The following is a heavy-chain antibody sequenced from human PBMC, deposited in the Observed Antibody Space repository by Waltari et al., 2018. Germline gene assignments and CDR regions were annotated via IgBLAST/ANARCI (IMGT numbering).Heavy chain of an antibody. V-gene: IGHV3-15*01. D-gene: IGHD3-22*01. Sequence: EVQLVESGGGLVKPGGSLSLSCAAAGFHFSNAWMSWVRQAPGKRREWVGRIKRKTEGGTAAYAAPVEGRFTISRDDSENTLFLQMNSLRSEDTAVYYCIHYYRYAMDAWGQGTAVTVSS. CDR2: IKRKTEGGTA. CDR3: IHYYRYAMDA. J-gene: IGHJ6*02. CDR1: GFHFSNAW.